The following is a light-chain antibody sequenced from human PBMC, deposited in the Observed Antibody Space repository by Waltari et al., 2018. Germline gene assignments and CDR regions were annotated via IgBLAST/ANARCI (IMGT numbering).Light chain of an antibody. CDR1: SSDGDEYKI. CDR2: DVS. Sequence: QSALTQPASVSGSPGPSGTISCTGVSSDGDEYKIVPWFRPHPGKGPKLILFDVSNRPSDIPNRFSGYKSGNTAYLTISRLQADDEADYYCTTYPDTNTPVVFGGGTKVTV. V-gene: IGLV2-14*03. CDR3: TTYPDTNTPVV. J-gene: IGLJ2*01.